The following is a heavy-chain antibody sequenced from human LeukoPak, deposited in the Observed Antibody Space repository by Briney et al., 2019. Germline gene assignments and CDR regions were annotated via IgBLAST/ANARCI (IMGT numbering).Heavy chain of an antibody. CDR3: ARDPDFWSGYYTPGSEERYAFDI. CDR1: GFTFTNYN. Sequence: GGSLRLSCAASGFTFTNYNMNWVRQAPGKGLEWVSSISSRSTYKNYADSVKGRFTISRDNAKNSLYLQMNSLRAEDTAVYYCARDPDFWSGYYTPGSEERYAFDIWGQGTMVTVSS. CDR2: ISSRSTYK. J-gene: IGHJ3*02. D-gene: IGHD3-3*01. V-gene: IGHV3-21*01.